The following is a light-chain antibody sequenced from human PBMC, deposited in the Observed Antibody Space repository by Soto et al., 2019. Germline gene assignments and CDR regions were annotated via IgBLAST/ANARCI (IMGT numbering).Light chain of an antibody. CDR1: HSVTTY. CDR2: DAS. J-gene: IGKJ5*01. Sequence: ENVFTQAPATPFFFPGEKATLSRRGSHSVTTYLAWYQQKPGQAPRLLIYDASNRATGIPARFSGSGSGTDFTLTISSLEPEDFAVYYCQQRSNWPPITFGQGTRLEIK. CDR3: QQRSNWPPIT. V-gene: IGKV3-11*01.